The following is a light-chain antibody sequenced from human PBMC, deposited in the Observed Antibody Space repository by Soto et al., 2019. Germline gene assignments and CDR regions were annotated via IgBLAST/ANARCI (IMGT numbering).Light chain of an antibody. CDR2: GAS. Sequence: EIVLTQSPGTLSLSPGERATLSCRASQSVSSSYLAWYQQKPGRAPRPLIDGASSRTTDIPDRFSSSGSATDFTLTISRLEPEDLAVYYCQQYGSLVTFGQGTKVDIK. CDR3: QQYGSLVT. V-gene: IGKV3-20*01. J-gene: IGKJ1*01. CDR1: QSVSSSY.